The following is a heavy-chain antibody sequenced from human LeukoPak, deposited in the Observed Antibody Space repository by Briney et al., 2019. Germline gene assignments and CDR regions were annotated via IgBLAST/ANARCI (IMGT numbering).Heavy chain of an antibody. J-gene: IGHJ5*02. Sequence: SGPALVKPTQTLTLTCTFSGFSLSTSGMCVSWIRQPPGKALEWLARIDWDDDKYYSTSLKTRLTISKDTSKNQVVLTMTNMDPVDTATYYCARIRATYYDSTGYVTWGQGTLVTVSS. CDR1: GFSLSTSGMC. D-gene: IGHD3-22*01. CDR3: ARIRATYYDSTGYVT. V-gene: IGHV2-70*11. CDR2: IDWDDDK.